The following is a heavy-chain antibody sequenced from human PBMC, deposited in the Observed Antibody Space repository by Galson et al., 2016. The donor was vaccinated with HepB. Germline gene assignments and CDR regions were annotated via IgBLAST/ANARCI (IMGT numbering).Heavy chain of an antibody. J-gene: IGHJ6*03. CDR1: GYLFISYG. CDR2: ISTFNGKT. Sequence: VKVSCKASGYLFISYGISWVRQAPGQGLEWMGWISTFNGKTDFARKFQGRVTMTTDTSTNTALMDLRSLRSDDTAVYYCSRGVGGVGDYSEGYYYHYYMDVWGPGTTVTVTS. CDR3: SRGVGGVGDYSEGYYYHYYMDV. V-gene: IGHV1-18*04. D-gene: IGHD3-16*01.